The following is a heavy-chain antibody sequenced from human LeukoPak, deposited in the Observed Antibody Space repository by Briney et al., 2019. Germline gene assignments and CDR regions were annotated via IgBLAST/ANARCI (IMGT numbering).Heavy chain of an antibody. V-gene: IGHV3-9*03. CDR2: ISWNSGSI. CDR3: AKGVGRWLQLRGALYYFGY. Sequence: PGGSLRLSCAASGFTFDDYAMHWVRQAPGKGLEWVSGISWNSGSIGYAGSVKGRFTISRDNAKNSLYLQMNSLRADDMALYYCAKGVGRWLQLRGALYYFGYWGQGTLVTVSS. D-gene: IGHD5-24*01. J-gene: IGHJ4*02. CDR1: GFTFDDYA.